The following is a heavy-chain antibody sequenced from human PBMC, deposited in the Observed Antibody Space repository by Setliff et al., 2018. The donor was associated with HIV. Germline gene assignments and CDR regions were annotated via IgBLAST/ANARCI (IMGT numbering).Heavy chain of an antibody. CDR3: ARWNFMTTVTFDY. D-gene: IGHD4-4*01. J-gene: IGHJ4*02. CDR2: MSYTGSA. CDR1: GGSISSSTYY. Sequence: SETLSLTCTVSGGSISSSTYYWNWFRQSPGKGLEWIGYMSYTGSANFNPSLKSRATISLDTSKNQFSLKLSSVTAADTAVYYCARWNFMTTVTFDYWGQGTLVTVSS. V-gene: IGHV4-61*05.